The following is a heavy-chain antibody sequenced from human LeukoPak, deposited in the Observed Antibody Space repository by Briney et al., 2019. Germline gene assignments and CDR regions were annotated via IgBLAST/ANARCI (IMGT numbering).Heavy chain of an antibody. J-gene: IGHJ1*01. D-gene: IGHD3-3*01. V-gene: IGHV3-23*01. CDR2: ISASGGST. Sequence: WGSLRLSCAASGFTFTTYAMSWVRQAPGKGLEWVSTISASGGSTYYADSVKGRFTISRDNSQNTLYLQMNSLRAEDTAVYYCAKAITIFGVVTLGTAEYFQHWGQGTLVTVSS. CDR1: GFTFTTYA. CDR3: AKAITIFGVVTLGTAEYFQH.